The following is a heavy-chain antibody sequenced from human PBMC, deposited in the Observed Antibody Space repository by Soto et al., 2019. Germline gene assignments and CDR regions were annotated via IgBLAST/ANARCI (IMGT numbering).Heavy chain of an antibody. CDR2: IYYSGST. J-gene: IGHJ5*02. CDR1: GGAISSYY. CDR3: ARHIIYSYNYASSNEFDT. Sequence: SETLSLTWTGSGGAISSYYWSWIRQPPGKGLEWIGYIYYSGSTNYNPSLKRRVTISVDTSKNQFSLKLSSVTAADTAVYSCARHIIYSYNYASSNEFDTRGQRTLVTVSA. D-gene: IGHD5-18*01. V-gene: IGHV4-59*08.